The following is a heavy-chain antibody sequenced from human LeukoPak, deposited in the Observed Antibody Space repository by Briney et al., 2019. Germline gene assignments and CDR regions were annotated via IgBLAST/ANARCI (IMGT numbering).Heavy chain of an antibody. D-gene: IGHD6-13*01. Sequence: GGSLRLSCAASGFTFSSYSMNWVRQAPGKGLEWVSYISSSSSTIYYADSAKGRFTISRDNAKNSLYLQMNSLRDEGTAVYYCAGGYSSSWYSPYFDYWGQGTLVTVSS. CDR1: GFTFSSYS. CDR2: ISSSSSTI. J-gene: IGHJ4*02. V-gene: IGHV3-48*02. CDR3: AGGYSSSWYSPYFDY.